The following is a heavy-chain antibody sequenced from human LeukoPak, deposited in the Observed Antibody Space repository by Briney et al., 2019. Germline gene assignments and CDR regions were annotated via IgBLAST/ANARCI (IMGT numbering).Heavy chain of an antibody. CDR1: GDYITTTNYY. CDR3: ARRSRLYRHETTGYHDS. Sequence: PSETLSLTCNVSGDYITTTNYYWAWIRQPPGKGLEWIASVFYSGTTYYNPSLKSRVTISMDTSRKQISLRLTSMTATDTAIYYCARRSRLYRHETTGYHDSWGQGTLVTVSS. D-gene: IGHD3-9*01. J-gene: IGHJ4*02. V-gene: IGHV4-39*01. CDR2: VFYSGTT.